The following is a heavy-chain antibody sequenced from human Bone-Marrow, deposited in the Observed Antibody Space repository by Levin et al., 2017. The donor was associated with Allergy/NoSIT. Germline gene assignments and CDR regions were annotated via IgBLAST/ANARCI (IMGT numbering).Heavy chain of an antibody. D-gene: IGHD3-10*01. CDR3: AREPDHYGSGYFDP. CDR1: GGSLRPHY. V-gene: IGHV4-59*11. Sequence: SQTLSLTCSVSGGSLRPHYWSWIRQTPGEELEWIGYIYHRGTTLYNPSLKSRVTISVDTSLNQFSLKLSSVTAADTAIYYCAREPDHYGSGYFDPWGQGTLVTVSS. J-gene: IGHJ5*02. CDR2: IYHRGTT.